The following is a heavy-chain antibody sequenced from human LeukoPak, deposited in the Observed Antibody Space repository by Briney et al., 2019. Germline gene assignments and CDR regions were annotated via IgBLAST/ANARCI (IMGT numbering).Heavy chain of an antibody. J-gene: IGHJ4*02. CDR2: IFSSGII. CDR3: AREGGSSRNFDY. D-gene: IGHD6-13*01. Sequence: SETLSLTCNVSGASISSDFGSWIRQPAGKGLEWVGRIFSSGIINYNPSLKSRLTMSVDTAKNQFSLNLSSVTAADTAVYYCAREGGSSRNFDYWGQGTLVTVSS. V-gene: IGHV4-4*07. CDR1: GASISSDF.